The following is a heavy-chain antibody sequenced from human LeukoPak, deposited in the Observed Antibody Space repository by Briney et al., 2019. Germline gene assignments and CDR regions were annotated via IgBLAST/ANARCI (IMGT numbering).Heavy chain of an antibody. Sequence: GASVKVSCKASGYTFTSYGISWVRQAPGQGLEWMGIINPSGGDTTYAQKFQGRLSMTRDMSTSTVYMELSSLRSEDTAVYYCARTFYEQMPHFDYWGQGTLVTVSS. D-gene: IGHD3-16*01. V-gene: IGHV1-46*01. CDR2: INPSGGDT. CDR1: GYTFTSYG. J-gene: IGHJ4*02. CDR3: ARTFYEQMPHFDY.